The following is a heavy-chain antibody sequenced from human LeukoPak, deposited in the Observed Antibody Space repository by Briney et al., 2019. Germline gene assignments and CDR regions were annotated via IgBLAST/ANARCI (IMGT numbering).Heavy chain of an antibody. CDR3: ARTNLDCKNGVCYDY. CDR1: GYTFTDYI. V-gene: IGHV1-3*01. D-gene: IGHD2-8*01. J-gene: IGHJ4*02. Sequence: GASVKVSCKASGYTFTDYIMHWVRQAPGQRLEWMGWINAGNGDTEYSQKFQGRVTITRDTTASTAYMDLRSLRSDDTAVYYCARTNLDCKNGVCYDYWGQGTPVTVSS. CDR2: INAGNGDT.